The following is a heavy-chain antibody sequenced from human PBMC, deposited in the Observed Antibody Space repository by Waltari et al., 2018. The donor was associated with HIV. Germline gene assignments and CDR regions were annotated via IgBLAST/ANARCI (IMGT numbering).Heavy chain of an antibody. CDR2: ITWNSNTI. CDR3: AKVSCSSASCYVGGAFDI. Sequence: EVQLVESGGGLVQPGRSLRLSCAASGFTFDDYAMHWVRQAPGKGLEWVSGITWNSNTIGYADSVKGRFTISRDNAKSSLYLQMSSLRAEDTAFYYCAKVSCSSASCYVGGAFDIWGQGTMVTVSS. J-gene: IGHJ3*02. CDR1: GFTFDDYA. D-gene: IGHD2-2*01. V-gene: IGHV3-9*01.